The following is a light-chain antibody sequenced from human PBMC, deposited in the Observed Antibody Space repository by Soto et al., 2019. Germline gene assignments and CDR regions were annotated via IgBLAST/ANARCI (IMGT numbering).Light chain of an antibody. CDR1: QSVSTN. V-gene: IGKV3-15*01. Sequence: EILMTPSRASLSVSPGERATLSCMAIQSVSTNLAWYQQKPGQAPRLLIYGASTRATGIPARFSGSGSGTQFTLTISSLQSEDFAVYYCQQYNNWPPAWTFGQGTKVDIK. CDR3: QQYNNWPPAWT. CDR2: GAS. J-gene: IGKJ1*01.